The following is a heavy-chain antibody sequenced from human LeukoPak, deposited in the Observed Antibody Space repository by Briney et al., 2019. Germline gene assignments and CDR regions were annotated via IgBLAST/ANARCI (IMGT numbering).Heavy chain of an antibody. Sequence: ASVKGSCKAAGGTFSSYAISWVRQAPGQGLEWMGGIIPIFGTANYAQKFQGRVTITTDESTSTAYMELSSLRSEDTAVYYCAREVVANYFDYWGQGTLVTVSS. J-gene: IGHJ4*02. D-gene: IGHD5-12*01. CDR3: AREVVANYFDY. V-gene: IGHV1-69*05. CDR1: GGTFSSYA. CDR2: IIPIFGTA.